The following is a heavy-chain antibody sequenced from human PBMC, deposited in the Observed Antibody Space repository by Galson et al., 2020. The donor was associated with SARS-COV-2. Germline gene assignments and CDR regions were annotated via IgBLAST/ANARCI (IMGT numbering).Heavy chain of an antibody. CDR2: IYSGGST. CDR3: ARATSTGFGGFDS. J-gene: IGHJ4*02. CDR1: GFTVSSNY. Sequence: LSLTCAASGFTVSSNYMSWVRQAPGKGLEWVSVIYSGGSTYYADSVKDRFTISRDNSKNTLYLQMNSLRAEDTAVYYCARATSTGFGGFDSWGQGTLVTVSS. D-gene: IGHD2-8*02. V-gene: IGHV3-66*02.